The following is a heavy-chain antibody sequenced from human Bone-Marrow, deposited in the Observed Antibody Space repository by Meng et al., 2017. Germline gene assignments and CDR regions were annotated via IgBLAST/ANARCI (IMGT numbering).Heavy chain of an antibody. Sequence: GSLRLSCTVSGGSVNNYYWNFLRQLAGSGLEWIGRVHATGSTSYNPSLKSRVTISVDTSKNQFYLKLNSMTAADTAVYYCARDSFRSSFDSWGQGTLVTVSS. CDR1: GGSVNNYY. CDR2: VHATGST. CDR3: ARDSFRSSFDS. V-gene: IGHV4-4*07. J-gene: IGHJ4*02.